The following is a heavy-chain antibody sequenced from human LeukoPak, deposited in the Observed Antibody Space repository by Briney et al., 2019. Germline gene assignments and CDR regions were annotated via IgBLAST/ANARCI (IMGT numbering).Heavy chain of an antibody. Sequence: GSLRLSCAASGFTFSSYAMSWVRQAPGKGLEWIGSIYYSGSTYYNPSLKSRVTISVDTSKNQFSLKLSSVTAADTAVYYCARQSDFWSGYPIDYWGQGTLVTVSS. CDR2: IYYSGST. V-gene: IGHV4-39*01. CDR1: GFTFSSYA. D-gene: IGHD3-3*01. J-gene: IGHJ4*02. CDR3: ARQSDFWSGYPIDY.